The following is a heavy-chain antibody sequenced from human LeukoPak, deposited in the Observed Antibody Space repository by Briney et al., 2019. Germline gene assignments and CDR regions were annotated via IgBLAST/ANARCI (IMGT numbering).Heavy chain of an antibody. J-gene: IGHJ4*02. D-gene: IGHD4-11*01. CDR2: IYYSGST. CDR3: ARASDYRDDY. Sequence: SETLSLTCTVSGGSISSSSYYWGWIRQPPGKGLEWIGSIYYSGSTYYNPSLKSRVTISVDTSKNQFSLKLSSVTAADTAVYYCARASDYRDDYWGQGTLVTVSS. CDR1: GGSISSSSYY. V-gene: IGHV4-39*07.